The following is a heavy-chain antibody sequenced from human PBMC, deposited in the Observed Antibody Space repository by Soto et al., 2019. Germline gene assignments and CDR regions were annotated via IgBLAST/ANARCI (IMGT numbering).Heavy chain of an antibody. CDR2: IFHNGNT. D-gene: IGHD2-21*01. J-gene: IGHJ5*02. CDR1: GVSISSYAW. V-gene: IGHV4-4*02. CDR3: ARGVIREGFDP. Sequence: QVQLQESGPGLVKPSGTLSLTCAVSGVSISSYAWWSWARQSPGKGLEWIAEIFHNGNTNYNPSLKSRVIISLDNSKNQFSLRLTSVTDADTAVYYCARGVIREGFDPWGQGILVTVSS.